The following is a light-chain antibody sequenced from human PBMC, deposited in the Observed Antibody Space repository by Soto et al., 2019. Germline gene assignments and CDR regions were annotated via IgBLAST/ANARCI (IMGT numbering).Light chain of an antibody. J-gene: IGLJ2*01. V-gene: IGLV2-11*01. CDR2: DVS. CDR1: SSDVGGCNY. CDR3: CAYAGSYVV. Sequence: QYALTQPRSVSGSPGQSVSISSTGTSSDVGGCNYVSWYQQHPGKAPKLMIFDVSKRPSGVPDRFSGSKSGNTASLTISGLQAEDEADYYCCAYAGSYVVFGGWTKLTVL.